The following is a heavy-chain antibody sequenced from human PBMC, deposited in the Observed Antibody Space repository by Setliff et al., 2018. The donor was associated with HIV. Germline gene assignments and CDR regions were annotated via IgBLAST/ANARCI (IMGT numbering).Heavy chain of an antibody. CDR3: ATVVPAAHFNY. CDR1: GGSISSGGYY. J-gene: IGHJ4*02. V-gene: IGHV4-31*03. CDR2: ISYSGST. D-gene: IGHD2-2*01. Sequence: SETLSLTCTVSGGSISSGGYYWSWIRQHPGKGLEWIGYISYSGSTYYNPSLKSRVTISVDSSKSQFSLNLSSVTVADTAVYYCATVVPAAHFNYWGQGTLVTVSS.